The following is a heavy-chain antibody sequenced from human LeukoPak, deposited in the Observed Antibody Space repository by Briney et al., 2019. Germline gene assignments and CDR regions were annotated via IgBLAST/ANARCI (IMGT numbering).Heavy chain of an antibody. CDR3: ARDHGMGASHYYYYGMDV. V-gene: IGHV4-31*03. CDR2: IYYSGST. D-gene: IGHD1-26*01. CDR1: GGSISSGGYY. J-gene: IGHJ6*02. Sequence: PSETLSLTCTVSGGSISSGGYYWSWIRQHPGKGLEWIGYIYYSGSTYYNPSLKSRVTISVDTSKNQFSLKLSSVTAADTAVYYCARDHGMGASHYYYYGMDVWGQGTTVTVSS.